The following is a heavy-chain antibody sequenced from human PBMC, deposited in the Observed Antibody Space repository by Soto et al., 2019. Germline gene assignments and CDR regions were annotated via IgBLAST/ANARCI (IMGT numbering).Heavy chain of an antibody. J-gene: IGHJ6*02. Sequence: GESLKISCKGSGYRFTNYWIGWVRQMPGKGLEWMGTIYPGDSDTRYSPSFQGQVTISADKSITTAYLQWSTLEASDTAMHYCARLGYCSGGDCHGMDVWGQGTTVTVSS. CDR1: GYRFTNYW. D-gene: IGHD2-15*01. CDR3: ARLGYCSGGDCHGMDV. V-gene: IGHV5-51*01. CDR2: IYPGDSDT.